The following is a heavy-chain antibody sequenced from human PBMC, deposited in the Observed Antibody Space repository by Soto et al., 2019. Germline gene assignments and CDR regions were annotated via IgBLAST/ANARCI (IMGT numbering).Heavy chain of an antibody. CDR1: GFTFSGYA. J-gene: IGHJ6*02. D-gene: IGHD3-22*01. V-gene: IGHV3-33*01. Sequence: QVQLVESGGGVVQPGGSLRLSCAASGFTFSGYAMHWVRQAPGKGLEWVAIIYYDGSNKYYADSVKGRSTISRDNSKNTLYLQMNSLRAEDTAVYYCARRTGSGSSGVYGMDFWGQGTTVTVSS. CDR3: ARRTGSGSSGVYGMDF. CDR2: IYYDGSNK.